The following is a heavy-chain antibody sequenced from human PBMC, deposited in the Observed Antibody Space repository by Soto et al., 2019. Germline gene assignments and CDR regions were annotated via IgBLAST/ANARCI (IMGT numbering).Heavy chain of an antibody. J-gene: IGHJ4*02. D-gene: IGHD3-16*02. Sequence: QVQLVQSGGEEKKPGASVKVSCEASGYTFTAYAIHWLRQAPGQRLEWMAWINPGNGNTKYSQKFLGRVSITRVTSASTAYLELGSLRSEDTAVYYCARSAISPYGGLIGPFDYWGQGNLVTVSS. CDR1: GYTFTAYA. CDR3: ARSAISPYGGLIGPFDY. V-gene: IGHV1-3*05. CDR2: INPGNGNT.